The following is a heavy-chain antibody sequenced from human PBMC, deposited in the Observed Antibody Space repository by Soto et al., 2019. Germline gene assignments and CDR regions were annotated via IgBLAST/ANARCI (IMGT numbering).Heavy chain of an antibody. CDR2: ISSSSSTI. J-gene: IGHJ4*02. V-gene: IGHV3-48*02. Sequence: EVQLVESGGGLVQPGGSLRLSCAAFGFTFSSYSMNWVRQAPGKGLEWVSYISSSSSTIYYADSVKGRFTISRDNAKNSLYLQMNSLRDEDTAVYYCARVFRYSSGCYDYWGQGTLVTVSS. CDR3: ARVFRYSSGCYDY. D-gene: IGHD6-19*01. CDR1: GFTFSSYS.